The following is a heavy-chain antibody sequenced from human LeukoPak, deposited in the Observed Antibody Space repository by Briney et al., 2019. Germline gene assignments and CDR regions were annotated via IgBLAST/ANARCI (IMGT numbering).Heavy chain of an antibody. CDR3: ARHRESGDYFDY. Sequence: PGGSLRLSCAASGFTFRAYWMHWVRQAPGKGLVWVSRINSDGSTTNYADSVKGRFTISRDNAKNTLYLQMNSLRAEDTAVYYCARHRESGDYFDYWGQGTLVTVSS. CDR2: INSDGSTT. V-gene: IGHV3-74*01. CDR1: GFTFRAYW. D-gene: IGHD2-15*01. J-gene: IGHJ4*02.